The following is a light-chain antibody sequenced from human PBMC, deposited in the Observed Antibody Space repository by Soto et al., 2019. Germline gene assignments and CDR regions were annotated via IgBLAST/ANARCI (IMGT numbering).Light chain of an antibody. CDR1: NIGSKS. Sequence: SYELTQPPSVSVAPGQTATITCGGNNIGSKSVHCYQQKPGQAPVLVVYEVSDRPSGIPERFSVSNAGNTATLTIIRVEAGDEADYYCQVWDSSSDHRVFGGGTKLTVL. V-gene: IGLV3-21*02. CDR2: EVS. J-gene: IGLJ3*02. CDR3: QVWDSSSDHRV.